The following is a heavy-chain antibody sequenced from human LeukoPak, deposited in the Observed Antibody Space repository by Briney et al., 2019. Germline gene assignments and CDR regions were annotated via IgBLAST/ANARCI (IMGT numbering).Heavy chain of an antibody. J-gene: IGHJ4*02. Sequence: GGSLRLSCAASGFTFDDFTMHWVRQVPGKGLEWVSLISWDGGFTYYADSVKGRFTISRDNSKNSLYLQMNSLRTEDTALYYCAKEAKYSSSWYDYWGQGTLVTVSS. CDR2: ISWDGGFT. D-gene: IGHD6-13*01. CDR1: GFTFDDFT. CDR3: AKEAKYSSSWYDY. V-gene: IGHV3-43*01.